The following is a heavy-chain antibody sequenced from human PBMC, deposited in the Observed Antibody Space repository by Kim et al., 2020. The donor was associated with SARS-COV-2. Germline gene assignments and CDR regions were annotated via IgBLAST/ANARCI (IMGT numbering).Heavy chain of an antibody. V-gene: IGHV3-23*01. D-gene: IGHD6-19*01. CDR3: AKDLGQWLVPTYYFDY. J-gene: IGHJ4*02. Sequence: SVKGRFTSSRDKSKNTLDLKMNSLRAEDTAVYYCAKDLGQWLVPTYYFDYWGQGTLVTVSS.